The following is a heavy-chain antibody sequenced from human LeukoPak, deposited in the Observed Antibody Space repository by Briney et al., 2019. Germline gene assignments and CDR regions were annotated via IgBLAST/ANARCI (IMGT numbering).Heavy chain of an antibody. D-gene: IGHD6-13*01. Sequence: SETLSLTCTVSGDSISSYYWSWIRQPAGKGLEWIGRIYASGSTNYNPSLKSRVTMSADTSQNQFSLKLSSVTAADTAVYYCARQTAAAGILKWGQGTLVTVSS. J-gene: IGHJ4*02. CDR2: IYASGST. V-gene: IGHV4-4*07. CDR1: GDSISSYY. CDR3: ARQTAAAGILK.